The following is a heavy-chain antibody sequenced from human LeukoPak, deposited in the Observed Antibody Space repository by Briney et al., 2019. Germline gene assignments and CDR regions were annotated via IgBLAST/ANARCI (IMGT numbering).Heavy chain of an antibody. Sequence: SETLSLTCAVSGYSITSSSWWGWIRQPPGKGLEWIGYIYHSGTTYYNPSLQSRVTMSVGTSKNQFSLKLSSVTAVDTAVYYCARKENVYYYFDYWGQGTLVTVSS. J-gene: IGHJ4*02. D-gene: IGHD3-10*01. V-gene: IGHV4-28*01. CDR2: IYHSGTT. CDR1: GYSITSSSW. CDR3: ARKENVYYYFDY.